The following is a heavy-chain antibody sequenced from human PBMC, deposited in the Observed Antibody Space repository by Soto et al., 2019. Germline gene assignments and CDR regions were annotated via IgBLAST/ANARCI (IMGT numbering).Heavy chain of an antibody. CDR1: GCTFSNYT. V-gene: IGHV1-69*02. Sequence: SVKVSCKASGCTFSNYTISWVRQAPGQGLEWMGRIIPILGIANYAQKFQGRVTITADKSTSAAYMELSSLRSEDTAVYYCAGSHRPYCGGDCYTAFDIWGQGTMVTVSS. J-gene: IGHJ3*02. D-gene: IGHD2-21*02. CDR2: IIPILGIA. CDR3: AGSHRPYCGGDCYTAFDI.